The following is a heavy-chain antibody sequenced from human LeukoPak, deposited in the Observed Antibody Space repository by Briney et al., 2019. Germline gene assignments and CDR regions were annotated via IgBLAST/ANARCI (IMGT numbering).Heavy chain of an antibody. J-gene: IGHJ4*02. V-gene: IGHV1-2*02. Sequence: ASVKVSCKASGYTFTGYYMHWVRQAPGQGLEWMGWINPNSGGTNYAQKFQGRVTMTRDTSISTAYMELSRLRSDDTAVYYCAREDSSGWYSGIDYWGQGTLVTVSS. CDR3: AREDSSGWYSGIDY. CDR2: INPNSGGT. CDR1: GYTFTGYY. D-gene: IGHD6-13*01.